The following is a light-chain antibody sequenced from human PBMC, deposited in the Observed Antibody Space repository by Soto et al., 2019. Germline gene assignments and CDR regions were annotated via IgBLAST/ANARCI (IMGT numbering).Light chain of an antibody. CDR3: QQRSNWPPGT. Sequence: EILLTHSPPTPSFCPEEKATPSRRGTVSVSSSLAWYQQKPGQAPRLLIYDASNRATGIPARFSGSGSGTDFTLTISSLEPEDFAVYYCQQRSNWPPGTFGQGTRLEIK. V-gene: IGKV3-11*01. CDR1: VSVSSS. J-gene: IGKJ5*01. CDR2: DAS.